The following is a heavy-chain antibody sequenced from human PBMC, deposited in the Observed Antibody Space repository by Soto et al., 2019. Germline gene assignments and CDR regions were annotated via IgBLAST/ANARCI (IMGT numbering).Heavy chain of an antibody. Sequence: GGSLRLSCAASGFTFSSYSMNWVRQAPGKGLEWVSYISSSSSTIYYADSVKGRFTISRDNAKNSLYLQMNSLRAEDTAVYYCARETYYDFWSGYYIQTRSPTSFRDYYYYYMDVWGKGTTVTVSS. J-gene: IGHJ6*03. CDR1: GFTFSSYS. D-gene: IGHD3-3*01. CDR2: ISSSSSTI. V-gene: IGHV3-48*01. CDR3: ARETYYDFWSGYYIQTRSPTSFRDYYYYYMDV.